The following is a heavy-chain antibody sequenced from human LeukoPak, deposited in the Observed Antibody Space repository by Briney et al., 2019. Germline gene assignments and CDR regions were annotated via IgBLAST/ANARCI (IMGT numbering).Heavy chain of an antibody. CDR1: GYTFTGYY. V-gene: IGHV1-2*06. D-gene: IGHD2-2*01. J-gene: IGHJ4*02. Sequence: ASVKVSCKASGYTFTGYYMHWVRQAPGQGLEWMGRINPNSGGTNYAQKFQGRVTMTRDTSISTAYMELSRLRSDDTAVFYCARLVVPAVPFDYWGQGTLVTVSS. CDR3: ARLVVPAVPFDY. CDR2: INPNSGGT.